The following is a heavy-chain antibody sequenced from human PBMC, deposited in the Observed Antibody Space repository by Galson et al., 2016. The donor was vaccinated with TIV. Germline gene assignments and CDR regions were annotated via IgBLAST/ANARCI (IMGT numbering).Heavy chain of an antibody. V-gene: IGHV3-30*02. CDR1: GFTFNNYG. J-gene: IGHJ3*01. Sequence: SLRLSCAASGFTFNNYGMHWVRQTPGKGLDWVAFIRYDGKSQFYGDSVKGRFTVSRDRSTNTMYLQMNNVRPDDTALYYCERLSGYNGDWDAFDVWGQGTMVIVSS. D-gene: IGHD4-17*01. CDR3: ERLSGYNGDWDAFDV. CDR2: IRYDGKSQ.